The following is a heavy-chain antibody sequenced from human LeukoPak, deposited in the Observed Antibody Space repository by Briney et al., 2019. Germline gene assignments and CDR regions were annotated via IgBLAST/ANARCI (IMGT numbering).Heavy chain of an antibody. CDR2: ISGSGGST. V-gene: IGHV3-23*01. Sequence: PGGSLRLSCAASGFAFSSYAMSWVRQAPGKGLEWVSAISGSGGSTYYADSVKGRFTISRDNSKNTLYLQMNSLRAEDTAVYYCAKGGGYYYYGMDVWGQGTTVTVSS. D-gene: IGHD3-10*01. J-gene: IGHJ6*02. CDR3: AKGGGYYYYGMDV. CDR1: GFAFSSYA.